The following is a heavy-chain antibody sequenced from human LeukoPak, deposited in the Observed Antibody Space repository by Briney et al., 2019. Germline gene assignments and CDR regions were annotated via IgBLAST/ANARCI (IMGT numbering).Heavy chain of an antibody. CDR2: ISYDGCIE. D-gene: IGHD4-17*01. CDR3: AREDMTTVTTRWAFDI. Sequence: PGRSLRLSCAASGFTLSNFAMHWVRPAPGKGLAWVAVISYDGCIECYADSVKGRFTISRDNSKNTLYLQMNSLRAEDTDVYYCAREDMTTVTTRWAFDIWGQGSMVTVSS. V-gene: IGHV3-30*04. J-gene: IGHJ3*02. CDR1: GFTLSNFA.